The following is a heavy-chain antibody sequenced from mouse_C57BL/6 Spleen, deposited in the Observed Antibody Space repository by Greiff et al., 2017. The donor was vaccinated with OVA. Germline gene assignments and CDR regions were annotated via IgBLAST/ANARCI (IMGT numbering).Heavy chain of an antibody. D-gene: IGHD2-4*01. V-gene: IGHV1-59*01. CDR2: IDPSDSYT. CDR3: ARGGDYEGRYAMDY. CDR1: GYTFTSYW. J-gene: IGHJ4*01. Sequence: QVQLKQPGAELVRPGTSVKLSCKASGYTFTSYWMHWVKQRPGQGLEWIGVIDPSDSYTNYNQKFKGKATLTVDTSSSTAYMQLSSLTSEDSAVYYCARGGDYEGRYAMDYWGQGTSVTVSS.